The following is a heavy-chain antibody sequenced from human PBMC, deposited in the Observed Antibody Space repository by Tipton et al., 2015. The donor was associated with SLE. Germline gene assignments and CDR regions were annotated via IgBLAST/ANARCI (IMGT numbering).Heavy chain of an antibody. Sequence: TLSLTCTVSGGSISSGSYYWSWIRQPAGKGLEWIGYIYTSGSTNYNPSLKSRVAISVDTSKNQFSLKLSSVTAADTAVYYCARALSYSNYWRYWGQGTLVTVSS. V-gene: IGHV4-61*09. CDR2: IYTSGST. CDR1: GGSISSGSYY. D-gene: IGHD4-11*01. CDR3: ARALSYSNYWRY. J-gene: IGHJ4*02.